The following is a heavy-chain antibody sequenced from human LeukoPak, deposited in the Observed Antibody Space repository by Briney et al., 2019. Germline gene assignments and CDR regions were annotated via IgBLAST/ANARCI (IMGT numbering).Heavy chain of an antibody. V-gene: IGHV4-38-2*02. CDR1: GYSISRGYS. J-gene: IGHJ3*01. Sequence: SETLSLTCTVSGYSISRGYSWGWIRQPPGMGLEWIGNMYHSESTHYNPSLKSRVTISADTSKNQFSLKLSSVTAADTAVYYCARFDHVWETHGMDAFDLWGQGTMVTVSS. D-gene: IGHD3-16*01. CDR3: ARFDHVWETHGMDAFDL. CDR2: MYHSEST.